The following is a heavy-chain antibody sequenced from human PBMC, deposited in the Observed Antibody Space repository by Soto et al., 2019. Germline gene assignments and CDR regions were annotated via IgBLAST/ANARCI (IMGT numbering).Heavy chain of an antibody. CDR1: GFSLSNARVG. CDR3: ARIRRRGDIVVVPADMDY. D-gene: IGHD2-2*01. CDR2: IFSNDEK. J-gene: IGHJ4*02. Sequence: QVTLKESGPVLVKPTETLTLTCTVSGFSLSNARVGVSWIRQPPGKALEWLAHIFSNDEKSYSTSLKSGLTISKDTSKSQVVLTVTNMDPVDTATYYFARIRRRGDIVVVPADMDYCGQGSLVIVSA. V-gene: IGHV2-26*01.